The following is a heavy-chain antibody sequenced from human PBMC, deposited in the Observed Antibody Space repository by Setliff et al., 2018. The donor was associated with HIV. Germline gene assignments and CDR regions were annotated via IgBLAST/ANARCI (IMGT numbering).Heavy chain of an antibody. D-gene: IGHD3-3*01. CDR2: IYYSGST. V-gene: IGHV4-59*01. J-gene: IGHJ4*02. CDR3: ARASLSGYYSHFDY. CDR1: GGSISSYY. Sequence: SETLSLTCTVSGGSISSYYWSWIRQPPGKGLEWIGYIYYSGSTYYNPSLKSRVTIAVDTSKNQFSLKRSSVTAADTAVYYCARASLSGYYSHFDYWGQGTLVTVSS.